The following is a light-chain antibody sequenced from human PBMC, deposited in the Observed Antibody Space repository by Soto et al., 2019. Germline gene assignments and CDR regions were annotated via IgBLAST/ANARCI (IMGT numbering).Light chain of an antibody. CDR3: QQTYSNPPET. CDR1: QSISSY. V-gene: IGKV1-39*01. J-gene: IGKJ1*01. CDR2: GAC. Sequence: IQMTQSPSSLSASVGDRVTITCRASQSISSYLNWYQQKPGRAPNLLIYGACTLQSGVPSRFSGSGSGTEFTLTISSLQPEDFATYYCQQTYSNPPETFGQGTKVDIK.